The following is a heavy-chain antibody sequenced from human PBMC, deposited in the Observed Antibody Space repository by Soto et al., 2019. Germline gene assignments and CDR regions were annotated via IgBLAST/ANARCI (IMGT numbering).Heavy chain of an antibody. CDR1: GYTFSGCY. CDR2: INPNTGGA. D-gene: IGHD4-17*01. CDR3: ARGDAATVTTTSNY. Sequence: VSVKVPCKASGYTFSGCYLHWVRQAPGQGLEWMGWINPNTGGAKYAQKFKGWVTMTRDTSINSAYRELRSLKPDETATHYCARGDAATVTTTSNYWGQATLVTVSA. J-gene: IGHJ4*02. V-gene: IGHV1-2*04.